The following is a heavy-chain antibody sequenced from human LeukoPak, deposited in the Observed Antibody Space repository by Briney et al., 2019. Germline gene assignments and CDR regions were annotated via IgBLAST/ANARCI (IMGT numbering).Heavy chain of an antibody. J-gene: IGHJ6*03. Sequence: SETLSLTCTVSGYPISAGYYWGWIRQPPGKGLEWIGSIYQSGNTYYNPSLKSRVSISEDRSKNQFSLRLNSLTAADTAVYYCARDYSGSDGRIYYYYMDVWGKGTTVTVS. CDR3: ARDYSGSDGRIYYYYMDV. CDR2: IYQSGNT. V-gene: IGHV4-38-2*02. CDR1: GYPISAGYY. D-gene: IGHD4-11*01.